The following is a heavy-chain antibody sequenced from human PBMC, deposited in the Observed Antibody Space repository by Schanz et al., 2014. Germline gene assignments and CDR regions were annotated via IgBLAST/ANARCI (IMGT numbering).Heavy chain of an antibody. J-gene: IGHJ3*02. CDR3: VTEKRMESGTWAKAFDI. V-gene: IGHV1-46*02. Sequence: QLMQSGSEVRKPGASVKVSCKVSGYSLNELSMHWVRQAPGQGLEWMGIINPSGGSTSYAQKFQGRVTMTRDTSTSTVYMELSSLRSDDTAMYYCVTEKRMESGTWAKAFDIWGQGTWVTVSS. CDR2: INPSGGST. D-gene: IGHD3-3*01. CDR1: GYSLNELS.